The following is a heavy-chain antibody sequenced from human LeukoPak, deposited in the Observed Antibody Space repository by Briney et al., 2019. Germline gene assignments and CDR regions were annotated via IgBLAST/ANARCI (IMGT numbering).Heavy chain of an antibody. CDR2: ISHGGTT. CDR3: ARDRERYRGTDY. V-gene: IGHV4-31*01. CDR1: GGSISSGSYH. D-gene: IGHD1-14*01. Sequence: SETLSLTCTVSGGSISSGSYHWSWIRQYAGKGLEWIGHISHGGTTYYNPSLRSQVTISMGTSRNRFSLRLDSVTAADAALYYCARDRERYRGTDYWGQGTLVTVSS. J-gene: IGHJ4*02.